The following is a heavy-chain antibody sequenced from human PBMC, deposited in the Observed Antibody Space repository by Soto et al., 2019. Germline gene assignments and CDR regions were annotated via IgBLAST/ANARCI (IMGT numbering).Heavy chain of an antibody. J-gene: IGHJ5*02. CDR3: ARQAIVGATTWWWFDP. CDR2: ISAYNGNT. D-gene: IGHD1-26*01. V-gene: IGHV1-18*01. CDR1: GYTFTSYG. Sequence: QVQLVQSGAEVKKPGASVKVSCKASGYTFTSYGISWVRQAPGQGLEWMGWISAYNGNTNYAQKLQGRVTRTTDTYTRTAYMELRSLRSDDTAVYYCARQAIVGATTWWWFDPWGQGTLVTVSS.